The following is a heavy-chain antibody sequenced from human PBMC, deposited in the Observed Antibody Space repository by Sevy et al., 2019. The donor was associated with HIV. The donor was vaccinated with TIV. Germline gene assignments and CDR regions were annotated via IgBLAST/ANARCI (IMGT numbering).Heavy chain of an antibody. CDR2: TFYRSNWST. V-gene: IGHV6-1*01. J-gene: IGHJ6*02. CDR1: GDSVSSNNAA. Sequence: SETLSLTCAISGDSVSSNNAAWNWIRQSPSRGLEWLGRTFYRSNWSTDYAIAVKSRITINPDTSKNQLSLQLHSVTPEDTAVYYRATDGLTYGAMDVWGQGTTVTVS. CDR3: ATDGLTYGAMDV. D-gene: IGHD1-20*01.